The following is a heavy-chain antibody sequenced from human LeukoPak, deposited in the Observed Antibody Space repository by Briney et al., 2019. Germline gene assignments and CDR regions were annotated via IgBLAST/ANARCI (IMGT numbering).Heavy chain of an antibody. J-gene: IGHJ4*02. CDR3: AREVVAATRSEYCFDY. V-gene: IGHV1-69*13. CDR1: GGTFSSYA. D-gene: IGHD2-15*01. CDR2: IIPIFGTA. Sequence: SVKVSCKASGGTFSSYAISWVRQAPGQGLEWMGGIIPIFGTANYAQKFQGRVTITADESTSTAYMELSSLRSEDTAVYYCAREVVAATRSEYCFDYWGQGTLVTVS.